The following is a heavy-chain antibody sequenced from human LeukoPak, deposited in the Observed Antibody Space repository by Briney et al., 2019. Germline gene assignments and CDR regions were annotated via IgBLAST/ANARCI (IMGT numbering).Heavy chain of an antibody. V-gene: IGHV3-21*01. CDR1: GGSFSGYY. CDR2: ISSSSSYI. D-gene: IGHD2-15*01. CDR3: AKDLAPVVVVAANGVGFDY. J-gene: IGHJ4*02. Sequence: ETLSLTCAVYGGSFSGYYWSWIRQAPGKGLEWVSSISSSSSYIYYADSVKGRFTISRDNAKNSLYLQMNSLRAEDTAVYYCAKDLAPVVVVAANGVGFDYWGQGTLVTVSS.